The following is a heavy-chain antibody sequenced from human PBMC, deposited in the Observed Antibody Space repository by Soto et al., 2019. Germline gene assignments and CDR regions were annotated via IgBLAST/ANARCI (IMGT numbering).Heavy chain of an antibody. CDR2: IYYSGNT. CDR1: GGSISSSSYF. V-gene: IGHV4-39*01. D-gene: IGHD4-17*01. Sequence: QLQLQESGPGLVKPSETLSLTCTVSGGSISSSSYFWGWIRQPPGKGLEWIGSIYYSGNTHCNPSLKSRVTISVDTSKNQFSLKLSSVTAADTAVYYCSRHDYGDYVFDYRGQGTLVTVSS. CDR3: SRHDYGDYVFDY. J-gene: IGHJ4*02.